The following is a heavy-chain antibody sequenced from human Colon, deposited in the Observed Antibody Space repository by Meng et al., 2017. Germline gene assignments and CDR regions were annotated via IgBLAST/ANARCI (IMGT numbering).Heavy chain of an antibody. V-gene: IGHV4-59*01. J-gene: IGHJ4*02. CDR1: GGSMNNYY. CDR3: ATEPDSSSWGDFDY. CDR2: IFSSGRT. Sequence: SETLSLTCSVSGGSMNNYYYNWIRPPPGKGLEWIGYIFSSGRTNYNPSLKSRVTISLDTSKSQFSLKLTSVTAADTAVYFCATEPDSSSWGDFDYWGQGTLVTVSS. D-gene: IGHD6-13*01.